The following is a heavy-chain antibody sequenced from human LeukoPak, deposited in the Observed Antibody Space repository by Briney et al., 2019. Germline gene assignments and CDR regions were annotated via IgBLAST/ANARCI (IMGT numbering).Heavy chain of an antibody. Sequence: SETLSLTCAVYGGSFSGYYWSWIRQPPGKGLEWIWTISHTGSTYYNPSLKSRVTISVDTSMNQFSLKLSSMTGADTTVYYFAGSFWPYYFDYWGQGTLVTVSS. CDR1: GGSFSGYY. CDR2: ISHTGST. V-gene: IGHV4-34*01. D-gene: IGHD3-10*01. J-gene: IGHJ4*02. CDR3: AGSFWPYYFDY.